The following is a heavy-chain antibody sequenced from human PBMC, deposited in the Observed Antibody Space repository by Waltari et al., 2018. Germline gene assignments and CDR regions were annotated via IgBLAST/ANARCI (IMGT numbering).Heavy chain of an antibody. CDR2: IIPMFGIP. V-gene: IGHV1-69*12. Sequence: VQLVQSGGEVKTLGSAVKVPCKASGGSFGGDGISWARQAPGQGLEWMGVIIPMFGIPDFSQKFQDRLTITADESTNTAYMELSSLTSEDTAIYYCARHELGISQYYYNMYVWGQGTTVTISS. J-gene: IGHJ6*03. D-gene: IGHD7-27*01. CDR1: GGSFGGDG. CDR3: ARHELGISQYYYNMYV.